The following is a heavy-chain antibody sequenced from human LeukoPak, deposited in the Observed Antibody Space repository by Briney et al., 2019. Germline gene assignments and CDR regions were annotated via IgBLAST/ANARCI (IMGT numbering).Heavy chain of an antibody. CDR2: ISAYNGNT. V-gene: IGHV1-18*04. CDR3: ARGGATYGDYDY. D-gene: IGHD4-17*01. Sequence: ASVKVSCKASGYTFTGYYMHWVRQAPGQGLEWMGWISAYNGNTNYAQKLQGRVTMTTDTSTSTAYMELRSLRSDDTAVYYCARGGATYGDYDYWGQGTLVTVSS. J-gene: IGHJ4*02. CDR1: GYTFTGYY.